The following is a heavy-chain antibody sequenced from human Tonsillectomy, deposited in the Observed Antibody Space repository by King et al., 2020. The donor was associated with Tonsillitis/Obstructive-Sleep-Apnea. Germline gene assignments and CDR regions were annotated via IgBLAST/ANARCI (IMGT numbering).Heavy chain of an antibody. J-gene: IGHJ6*03. CDR3: ALGSERYYYVDV. D-gene: IGHD1-1*01. CDR1: GFTFSDYY. Sequence: QLVQSGGGLVKPGGSLRLSCAASGFTFSDYYVSWIRQAPGKGLEWVSYISSSSSTFYYVDSVKGRFTISRDNAKNSVYLLMNSLRAEDTAVYYCALGSERYYYVDVWGKGTTVTVSS. V-gene: IGHV3-11*01. CDR2: ISSSSSTF.